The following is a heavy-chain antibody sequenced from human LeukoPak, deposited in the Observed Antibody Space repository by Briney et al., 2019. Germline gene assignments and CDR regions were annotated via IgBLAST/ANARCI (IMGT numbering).Heavy chain of an antibody. J-gene: IGHJ4*02. D-gene: IGHD1-1*01. CDR2: INSDGSST. V-gene: IGHV3-74*01. Sequence: GGSLRLSCAASGFTFRSYGMHWVPQAPGKGLVGVSRINSDGSSTSYADSVKGRFTISRDNAKNTLYLQMNSLRAEDTAVYYCASGTTGTSFDYWGQGTLVTVSS. CDR3: ASGTTGTSFDY. CDR1: GFTFRSYG.